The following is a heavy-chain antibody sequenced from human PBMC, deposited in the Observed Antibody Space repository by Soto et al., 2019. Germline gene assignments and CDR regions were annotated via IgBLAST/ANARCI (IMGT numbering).Heavy chain of an antibody. D-gene: IGHD3-3*01. CDR1: GFTFSGGYW. V-gene: IGHV3-7*03. CDR3: ASTRVY. Sequence: EVLVVESGGGLVQPGGSLRLSCAVSGFTFSGGYWMKWVRQAPGKGLEWVATIKEDGRVTYYVDSVKGRFTISRASAKNALYLHMSSLRVEDTAVYYCASTRVYWGQGTLVTVSS. CDR2: IKEDGRVT. J-gene: IGHJ4*02.